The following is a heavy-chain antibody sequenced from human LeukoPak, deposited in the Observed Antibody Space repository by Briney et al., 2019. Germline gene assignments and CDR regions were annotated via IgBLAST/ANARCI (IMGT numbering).Heavy chain of an antibody. V-gene: IGHV3-23*01. J-gene: IGHJ4*02. CDR1: GFTFSSYA. CDR2: ISGSGGST. CDR3: AKGTAVAGTRWGYFDY. D-gene: IGHD6-19*01. Sequence: PGGSLRLSCAASGFTFSSYAMSWVRQAPGKGLEWVSAISGSGGSTYYADSVKGRFTISRDNSKNTLYLQMNSLRAEDTAVYYCAKGTAVAGTRWGYFDYWGQGTLVTVSS.